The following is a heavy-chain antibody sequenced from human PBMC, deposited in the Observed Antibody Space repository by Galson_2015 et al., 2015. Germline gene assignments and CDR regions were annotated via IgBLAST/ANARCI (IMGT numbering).Heavy chain of an antibody. Sequence: SLRLSCAASGFTFSSYGMHWVRQAPGKGLEWVAVIWYDGSNKYYADSVKGRLTISRDNSKNTLYLQMNSLRAEDTAVYYCARADILTGYYTDYWGQGTLVTVSS. V-gene: IGHV3-33*01. J-gene: IGHJ4*02. D-gene: IGHD3-9*01. CDR2: IWYDGSNK. CDR3: ARADILTGYYTDY. CDR1: GFTFSSYG.